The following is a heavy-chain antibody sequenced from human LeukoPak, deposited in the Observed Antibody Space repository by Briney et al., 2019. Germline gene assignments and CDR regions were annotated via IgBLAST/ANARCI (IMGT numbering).Heavy chain of an antibody. J-gene: IGHJ4*02. V-gene: IGHV3-30*09. CDR2: ISYDGTNK. D-gene: IGHD7-27*01. CDR1: GFAFSSYA. Sequence: PGGSLRLSCAASGFAFSSYAISWVRQAPGKGLEWVAVISYDGTNKYYADSVTGRFAISRDNSKNTLYLQMNSLRAEDTAVYYCARPKQDTQTGDPHFDYWGRGTLVTVSS. CDR3: ARPKQDTQTGDPHFDY.